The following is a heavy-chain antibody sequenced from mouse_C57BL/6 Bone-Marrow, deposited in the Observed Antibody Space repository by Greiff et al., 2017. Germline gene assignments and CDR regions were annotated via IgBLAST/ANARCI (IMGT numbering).Heavy chain of an antibody. D-gene: IGHD3-2*02. CDR1: GYTFTSYG. CDR2: IYPRSGNT. V-gene: IGHV1-81*01. CDR3: ARGQLRLLWFAY. Sequence: VQLQQSGAELARPGASVKLSCKASGYTFTSYGISWVKQRTGQGLEWIGEIYPRSGNTYYNEKFKGKATLTADKSSSTAYMALRSLTSEDSAVYFCARGQLRLLWFAYWGQGTLVTGSA. J-gene: IGHJ3*01.